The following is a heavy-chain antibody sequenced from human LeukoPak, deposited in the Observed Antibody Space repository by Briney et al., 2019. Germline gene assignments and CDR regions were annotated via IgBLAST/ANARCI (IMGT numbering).Heavy chain of an antibody. CDR1: GGTFSSYA. V-gene: IGHV1-69*05. CDR3: ARDLGRGYSYGYLDY. Sequence: ASVKVSCKASGGTFSSYAISWVRQAPGQGLEWMGRIIPISGTADYAQKFQGRVTITTDESTSTAYMELSSLRSEDTAVYYCARDLGRGYSYGYLDYWGQGTLVTVSS. J-gene: IGHJ4*02. CDR2: IIPISGTA. D-gene: IGHD5-18*01.